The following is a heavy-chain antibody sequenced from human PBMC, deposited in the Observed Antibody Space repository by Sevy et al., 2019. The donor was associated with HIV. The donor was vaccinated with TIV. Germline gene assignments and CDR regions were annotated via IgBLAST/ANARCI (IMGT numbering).Heavy chain of an antibody. J-gene: IGHJ5*02. D-gene: IGHD3-22*01. CDR1: GGSISSGIYS. CDR2: LYYSGNT. V-gene: IGHV4-61*01. Sequence: SETLSLTCAVSGGSISSGIYSWNWIRQPPGKGLEWIGYLYYSGNTNYNPSLKTRVTISVDTSKNQFSLSLKSVTAADTAVYYCARDYYDDRPRGFDPWGQGTLVTVSS. CDR3: ARDYYDDRPRGFDP.